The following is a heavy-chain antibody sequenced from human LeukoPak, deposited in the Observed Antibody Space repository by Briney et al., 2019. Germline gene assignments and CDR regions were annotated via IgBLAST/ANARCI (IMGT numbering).Heavy chain of an antibody. CDR1: GGSISGYY. Sequence: SETLSLTCSVSGGSISGYYWSWIRQPAGKGLEWIGRIYNSESSNYNPSLKSRVTMSVDTSKNQFSLKLSSVTAADTAVYYCARGFQQLVNKSFDYWGQGTLVTVSS. CDR3: ARGFQQLVNKSFDY. D-gene: IGHD6-13*01. J-gene: IGHJ4*02. CDR2: IYNSESS. V-gene: IGHV4-4*07.